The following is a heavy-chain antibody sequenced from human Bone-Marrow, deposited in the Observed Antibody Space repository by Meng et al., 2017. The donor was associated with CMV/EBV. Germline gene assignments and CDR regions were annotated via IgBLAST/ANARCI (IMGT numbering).Heavy chain of an antibody. Sequence: TFSGSAMHWVRQASGKGLEWVGRIRSKANSYATAYAASVKGRFTISRDDSKNTAYLQMNSLKTEDTAVYYCTILYCSSTSCYTSDPWGQGTLVTVSS. CDR2: IRSKANSYAT. J-gene: IGHJ5*02. CDR1: TFSGSA. D-gene: IGHD2-2*02. CDR3: TILYCSSTSCYTSDP. V-gene: IGHV3-73*01.